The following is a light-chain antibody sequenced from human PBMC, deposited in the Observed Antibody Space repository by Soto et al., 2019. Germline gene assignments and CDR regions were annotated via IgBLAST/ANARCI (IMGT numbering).Light chain of an antibody. Sequence: DIQMTQSPSTLSASVGDRVTITCRASQSISSWLAWYQQKPGKAPKLLIYKASSLESGVPSRFSGSGSGTEFTLTISSPQPDDFATYYCQQYNSYSRTFGQGNKVEIK. CDR1: QSISSW. CDR3: QQYNSYSRT. V-gene: IGKV1-5*03. J-gene: IGKJ1*01. CDR2: KAS.